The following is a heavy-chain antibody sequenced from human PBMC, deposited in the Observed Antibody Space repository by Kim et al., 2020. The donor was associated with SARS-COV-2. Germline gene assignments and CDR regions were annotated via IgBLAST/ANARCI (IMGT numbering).Heavy chain of an antibody. CDR2: INHSGST. CDR1: GGSFSGYY. D-gene: IGHD2-2*03. J-gene: IGHJ4*01. CDR3: ARPDRASAVWVLSVGY. V-gene: IGHV4-34*01. Sequence: SETLSLTCAVYGGSFSGYYWSWIRQPPGKGLEWIGEINHSGSTNYNPSLKSRVTISVDTSKNQFSLKLSSVTAADTAVYYCARPDRASAVWVLSVGYWG.